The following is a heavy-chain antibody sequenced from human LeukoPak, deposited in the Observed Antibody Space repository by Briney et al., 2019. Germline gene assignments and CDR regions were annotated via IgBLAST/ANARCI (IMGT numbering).Heavy chain of an antibody. CDR3: ARDGLKGYCSSTSCYRRNWFDP. V-gene: IGHV1-18*01. Sequence: ASVKVSCKASGYTFTSYGISWVRQAPGQGLEWTGWISAYNGNTNYAQKLQGRVTMTTDTSTSTAYMELRSLRSDDTAVYYCARDGLKGYCSSTSCYRRNWFDPWGQGTLVTVSS. CDR2: ISAYNGNT. CDR1: GYTFTSYG. D-gene: IGHD2-2*02. J-gene: IGHJ5*02.